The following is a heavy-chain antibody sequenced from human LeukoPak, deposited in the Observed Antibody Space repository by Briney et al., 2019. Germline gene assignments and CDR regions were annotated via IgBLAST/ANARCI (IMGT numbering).Heavy chain of an antibody. V-gene: IGHV4-4*09. CDR1: GGSISSYY. Sequence: SETLSLTCTVSGGSISSYYWSWIRQPPGKGLEWIGYIYTSGSTNYNPSLKSRVTISVDTSKNQFSLKLSSVTAADTAVYYCARMDTAMDPVGYYYYMDVWGKGTTVTVSS. CDR3: ARMDTAMDPVGYYYYMDV. CDR2: IYTSGST. J-gene: IGHJ6*03. D-gene: IGHD5-18*01.